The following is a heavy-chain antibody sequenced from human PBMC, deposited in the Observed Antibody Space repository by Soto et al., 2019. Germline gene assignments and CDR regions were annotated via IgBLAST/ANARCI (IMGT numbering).Heavy chain of an antibody. CDR2: IYYSGST. J-gene: IGHJ6*03. V-gene: IGHV4-59*01. CDR3: AREPERGYSYGYYMDV. CDR1: GGSISSYY. D-gene: IGHD5-18*01. Sequence: SETLSLTCTVSGGSISSYYWSWIRQPPGKGLEWIGYIYYSGSTNYNPSLKSRVTISVDTSKNQFSLKLSSVTAADTAVYYCAREPERGYSYGYYMDVWGKGTTVTVSS.